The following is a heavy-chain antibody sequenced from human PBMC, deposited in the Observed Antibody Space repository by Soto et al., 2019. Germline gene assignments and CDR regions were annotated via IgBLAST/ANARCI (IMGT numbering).Heavy chain of an antibody. CDR1: RFTFGDYP. Sequence: PGGSLRLSCVASRFTFGDYPMNWVRQAPGKGLEWGSGISDNSMATSYAGAEKPRSANARANSNNARFLQMNSLRADDTAVNYCPKREVTFSPGPAPLNGFDPWGQGTLVTVSS. J-gene: IGHJ5*02. V-gene: IGHV3-23*01. CDR2: ISDNSMAT. D-gene: IGHD3-16*01. CDR3: PKREVTFSPGPAPLNGFDP.